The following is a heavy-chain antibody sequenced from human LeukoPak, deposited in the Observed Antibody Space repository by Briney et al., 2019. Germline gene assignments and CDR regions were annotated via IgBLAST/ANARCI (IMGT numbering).Heavy chain of an antibody. V-gene: IGHV3-74*01. D-gene: IGHD6-6*01. CDR2: INTDGSST. CDR3: ARGYSSSYRIDY. Sequence: GGSLRLSCAPSGFTFSIYWVHWVRHRPGKGLVWVSRINTDGSSTTYAASVKGRFTVSRDNAKNTLYLQMNSLSAEDTAVYYCARGYSSSYRIDYWGQGTLVTVSS. J-gene: IGHJ4*02. CDR1: GFTFSIYW.